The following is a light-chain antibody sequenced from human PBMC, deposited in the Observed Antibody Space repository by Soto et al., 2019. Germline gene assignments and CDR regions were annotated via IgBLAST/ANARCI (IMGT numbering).Light chain of an antibody. V-gene: IGKV3-11*01. CDR1: QSVDSY. Sequence: EIVLTQSPASLSLSPGERATLSCRASQSVDSYLVWYQQKPGQAPRLLIFGASNRATGIPARFSGSGSGTDFTLTINSLEPEDFAVYYCQQYGSSPITFGQGTRLEI. CDR2: GAS. CDR3: QQYGSSPIT. J-gene: IGKJ5*01.